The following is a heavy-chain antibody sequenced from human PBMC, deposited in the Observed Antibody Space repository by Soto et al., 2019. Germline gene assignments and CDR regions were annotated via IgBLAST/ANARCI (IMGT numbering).Heavy chain of an antibody. Sequence: ASVKVSCKASGYTFTSYAMHWVRQAPGQRLEWMGWINAGNGNTKYSQKFQGRVTITRDTSASTAYMELSSLRSEDTAVYYCARDRAVVRGVISHYYYYGMDVWGQGTTVAVSS. D-gene: IGHD3-10*01. V-gene: IGHV1-3*01. CDR3: ARDRAVVRGVISHYYYYGMDV. CDR1: GYTFTSYA. J-gene: IGHJ6*02. CDR2: INAGNGNT.